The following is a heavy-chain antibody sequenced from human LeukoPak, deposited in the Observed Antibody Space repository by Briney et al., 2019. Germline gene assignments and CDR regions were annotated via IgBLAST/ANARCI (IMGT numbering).Heavy chain of an antibody. Sequence: GGSLRLSCAASGFAFSSYAMHWVRQAPGKGLEWVSGISWNSGSIGYADSVKGRFTISRDNAKNSLYLQMNSLRAEDTALYYCAKDRAASSSGDYYGMDVWGQGTTVTVSS. CDR2: ISWNSGSI. CDR1: GFAFSSYA. J-gene: IGHJ6*02. D-gene: IGHD6-6*01. CDR3: AKDRAASSSGDYYGMDV. V-gene: IGHV3-9*01.